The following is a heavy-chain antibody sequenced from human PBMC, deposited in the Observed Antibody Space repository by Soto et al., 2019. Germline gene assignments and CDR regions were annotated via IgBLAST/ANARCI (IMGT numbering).Heavy chain of an antibody. CDR2: IYGDDNK. CDR3: THSPAYCGGPGGAYFDY. Sequence: QITLKESGPTLVKPTQTLTLTCTFSGFSLSTNRVGVGWIRQPPGKALEWLTLIYGDDNKPYSPSLKTTLTITKDTTTHHVVVTMPNIDPEDTATYYRTHSPAYCGGPGGAYFDYWGLGTLVTFSS. D-gene: IGHD2-21*01. CDR1: GFSLSTNRVG. V-gene: IGHV2-5*02. J-gene: IGHJ4*02.